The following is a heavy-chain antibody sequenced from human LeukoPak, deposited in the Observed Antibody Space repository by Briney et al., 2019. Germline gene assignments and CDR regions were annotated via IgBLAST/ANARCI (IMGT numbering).Heavy chain of an antibody. J-gene: IGHJ6*02. CDR3: ARVVVVAAQHSYGMDV. D-gene: IGHD2-15*01. CDR2: INHSGST. Sequence: SETLSLTCAVYGGSFSGYYWSWIRQPPGKGLEWIGEINHSGSTNYNPSLKSRVTISVDTSKSQFSLKLGSVTAADTAVYYCARVVVVAAQHSYGMDVWGQGTTVTVSS. CDR1: GGSFSGYY. V-gene: IGHV4-34*01.